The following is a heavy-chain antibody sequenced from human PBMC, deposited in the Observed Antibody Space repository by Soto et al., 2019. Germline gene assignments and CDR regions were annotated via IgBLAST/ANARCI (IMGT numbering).Heavy chain of an antibody. J-gene: IGHJ4*02. CDR3: ARGIPKNPGIAVAGTLHTTYYFDY. CDR1: GGSFSGYY. V-gene: IGHV4-34*01. D-gene: IGHD6-19*01. CDR2: INHSGST. Sequence: PSETLSLTCAVYGGSFSGYYWSWIRQPPGKGLEWIGEINHSGSTNYNPSLKSRVTISVDTSKNQFSLKLSSVTAADTAVYYCARGIPKNPGIAVAGTLHTTYYFDYWGQGTLVTVSS.